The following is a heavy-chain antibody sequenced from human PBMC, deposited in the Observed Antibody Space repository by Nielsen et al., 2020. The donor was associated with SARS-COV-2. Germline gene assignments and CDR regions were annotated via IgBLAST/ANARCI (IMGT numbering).Heavy chain of an antibody. V-gene: IGHV3-20*04. CDR1: GFTFDDYA. CDR2: ITWNGDSI. CDR3: ARDRDVDYFDS. Sequence: GESLKISCAASGFTFDDYALSWVRQVPGKGLEWVSRITWNGDSIGYADSVKGRFTISRDNAKNSLFLQMNSLRAEDTAIYYCARDRDVDYFDSWGQGTLVTVSS. J-gene: IGHJ4*02.